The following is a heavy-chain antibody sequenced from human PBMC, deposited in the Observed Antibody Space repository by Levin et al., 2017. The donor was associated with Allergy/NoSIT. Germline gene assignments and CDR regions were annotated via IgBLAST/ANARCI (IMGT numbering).Heavy chain of an antibody. D-gene: IGHD5-18*01. Sequence: KASETLSLTCTVSGGSISSGDYYWSWIRQPPGKGLEWIGYIYYSGSTYYNPSLKSRVTISVDTSKNQFSLKLSSVTAADTAVYYCAREGYSYGFFDYWGQGTLVTVSS. CDR1: GGSISSGDYY. J-gene: IGHJ4*02. CDR2: IYYSGST. CDR3: AREGYSYGFFDY. V-gene: IGHV4-30-4*01.